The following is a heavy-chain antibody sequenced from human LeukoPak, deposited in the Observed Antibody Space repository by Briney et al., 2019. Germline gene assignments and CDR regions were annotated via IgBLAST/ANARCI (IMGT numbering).Heavy chain of an antibody. Sequence: PSETLSLTCTVSGGSISSSSYYWGWIRQPPGKGLEWIGSIYYSGSTYYNPSLKSRVTISVDTSKNQFSLKLSSVTAADTAVYYCASSGHTSWVGFYYYYMDVWGKGTTVTVSS. V-gene: IGHV4-39*07. CDR3: ASSGHTSWVGFYYYYMDV. D-gene: IGHD5-12*01. J-gene: IGHJ6*03. CDR1: GGSISSSSYY. CDR2: IYYSGST.